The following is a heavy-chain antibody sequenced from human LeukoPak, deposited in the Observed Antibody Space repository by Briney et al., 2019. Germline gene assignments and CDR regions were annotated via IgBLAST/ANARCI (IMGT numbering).Heavy chain of an antibody. J-gene: IGHJ4*02. D-gene: IGHD3-10*01. CDR1: GGSISSSSHY. V-gene: IGHV4-61*05. CDR2: IYYSGNT. CDR3: TRRGGDY. Sequence: SETLSLTCTVSGGSISSSSHYWGWIRQPPGKGLEWIGYIYYSGNTNYNPSLKSRVTMSVDTSKNQFSLKLSSVTAADTAIYYYTRRGGDYWGQGTLVTVSS.